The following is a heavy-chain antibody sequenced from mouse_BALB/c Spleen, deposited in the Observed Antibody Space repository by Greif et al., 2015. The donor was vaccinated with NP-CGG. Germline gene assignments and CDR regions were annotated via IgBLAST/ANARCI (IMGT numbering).Heavy chain of an antibody. CDR1: GDSITSGY. Sequence: EVKLMESGPSLVKPSQTLYLTCSVTGDSITSGYWNWIRKFPGNKLEYMGYISYSGSTYYNPSLKSRISITRDTSKNQYYLQLDSVTTEDTATYYCARYYYGSSYYFDYWGQGTTLTVSS. D-gene: IGHD1-1*01. CDR2: ISYSGST. CDR3: ARYYYGSSYYFDY. J-gene: IGHJ2*01. V-gene: IGHV3-8*02.